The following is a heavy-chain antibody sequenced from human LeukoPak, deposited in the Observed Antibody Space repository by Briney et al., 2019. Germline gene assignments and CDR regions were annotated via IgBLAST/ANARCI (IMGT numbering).Heavy chain of an antibody. CDR2: ISGNGART. D-gene: IGHD5-24*01. CDR3: AKVAEMDTILGKFDN. J-gene: IGHJ5*02. CDR1: GFTFSSYA. V-gene: IGHV3-23*01. Sequence: AGGSLRLSCAASGFTFSSYAMSWVRQAPGKGLEWVSDISGNGARTYYADSVKGRFTISRDNSKNTLYLQVNSLRAEDTAVYYCAKVAEMDTILGKFDNWGQGTLVTVSS.